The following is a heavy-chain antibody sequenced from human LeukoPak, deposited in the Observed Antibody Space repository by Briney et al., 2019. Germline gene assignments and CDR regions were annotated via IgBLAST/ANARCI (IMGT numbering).Heavy chain of an antibody. V-gene: IGHV1-18*01. J-gene: IGHJ3*02. CDR3: ARLSTGPYGLGAFDI. Sequence: ASVKVSCKASGYTFTSYGISWVRQAPGQGLEWMGWISAYNGNTNYAQKLQGRVTMTTDTSTSTAYMELRSLRSDDTAVYYCARLSTGPYGLGAFDIWGQGTMVTVSS. CDR1: GYTFTSYG. CDR2: ISAYNGNT. D-gene: IGHD1-1*01.